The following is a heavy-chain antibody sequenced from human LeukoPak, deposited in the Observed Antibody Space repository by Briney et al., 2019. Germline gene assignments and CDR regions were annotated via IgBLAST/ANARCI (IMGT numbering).Heavy chain of an antibody. D-gene: IGHD3-3*01. J-gene: IGHJ4*02. CDR3: TRAYWIGFHFDS. V-gene: IGHV4-30-4*01. Sequence: SETLSLTCSVSGGSISSGDYFWTWIRQPPGKGLEYIGYIYYSGTTYYNPSLKSRITMSVDMSANQFSLRLTSVSAADTAVYYCTRAYWIGFHFDSWGPGILVSVSS. CDR1: GGSISSGDYF. CDR2: IYYSGTT.